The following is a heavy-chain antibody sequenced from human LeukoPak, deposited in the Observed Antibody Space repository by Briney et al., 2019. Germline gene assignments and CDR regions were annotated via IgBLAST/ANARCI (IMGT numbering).Heavy chain of an antibody. CDR1: GGSISSSNW. V-gene: IGHV4-4*02. Sequence: PSETLSLTCAVSGGSISSSNWWSWVRQPPGKGLEWIGEIYHSGTTYYNPSLKSRVTISLDRSKNQFSLKLTSVTAADTAVYYCARSPSDSSGYYLDYWGQGTLVTVSS. J-gene: IGHJ4*02. D-gene: IGHD3-22*01. CDR3: ARSPSDSSGYYLDY. CDR2: IYHSGTT.